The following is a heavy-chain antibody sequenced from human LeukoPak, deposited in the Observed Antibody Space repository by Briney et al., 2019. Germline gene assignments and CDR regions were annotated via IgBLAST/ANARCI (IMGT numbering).Heavy chain of an antibody. CDR2: INHSGST. CDR1: GGSFSDYY. CDR3: ARISTVTGLGMDV. D-gene: IGHD4-17*01. J-gene: IGHJ6*02. V-gene: IGHV4-34*01. Sequence: SETLSLTCAVYGGSFSDYYWSWIRQPPGKGLEWIGEINHSGSTTYNPSFKSRVTISVDTSKNQFSLKLSSVTAADTAVYYCARISTVTGLGMDVWGQGTTVTVSS.